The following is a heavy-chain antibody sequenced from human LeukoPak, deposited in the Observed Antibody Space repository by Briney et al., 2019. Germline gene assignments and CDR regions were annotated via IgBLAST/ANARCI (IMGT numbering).Heavy chain of an antibody. CDR1: GGSISSGSYY. Sequence: PSEILSLTCTVSGGSISSGSYYWSWLRQPAGKGLEWIGRIYTSGSTNYNPSLKSRVTISVDTSKNQFSLKLSSVTAADTAVYYCARSPHILTGENFDYWGQGTLVTVSS. J-gene: IGHJ4*02. CDR2: IYTSGST. D-gene: IGHD3-9*01. CDR3: ARSPHILTGENFDY. V-gene: IGHV4-61*02.